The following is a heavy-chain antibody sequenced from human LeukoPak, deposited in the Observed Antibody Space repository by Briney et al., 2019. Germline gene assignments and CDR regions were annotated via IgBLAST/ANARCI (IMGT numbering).Heavy chain of an antibody. Sequence: PSETLSLTCTVSGGSISSGGYYWSWIRQHPGKGLEWIGYIYYSGSTYYNPSLKSRVAISVDTSKNQFSLKLSSVTAADTAVYYCARGCSGGRCLYYYYYGVDVWGQGTTVTASS. J-gene: IGHJ6*02. CDR1: GGSISSGGYY. CDR3: ARGCSGGRCLYYYYYGVDV. CDR2: IYYSGST. D-gene: IGHD2-15*01. V-gene: IGHV4-31*03.